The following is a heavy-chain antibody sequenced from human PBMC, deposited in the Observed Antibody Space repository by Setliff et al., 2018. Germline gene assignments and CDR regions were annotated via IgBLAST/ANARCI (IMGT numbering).Heavy chain of an antibody. V-gene: IGHV4-59*01. CDR1: GDSMYGYY. CDR3: ARDQFSSGWYGAPDSYFDR. CDR2: IYKSGTT. J-gene: IGHJ4*02. D-gene: IGHD6-19*01. Sequence: SESLSLTCNVSGDSMYGYYWSWIRQPPGKGLEWIGYIYKSGTTKYNPSLGSRISMSVDTSKNQFSLNLNYVTTADTAVYYCARDQFSSGWYGAPDSYFDRWGQGVLVTVSS.